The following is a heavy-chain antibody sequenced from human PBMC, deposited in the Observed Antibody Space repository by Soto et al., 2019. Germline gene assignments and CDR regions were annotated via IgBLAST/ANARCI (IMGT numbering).Heavy chain of an antibody. V-gene: IGHV3-15*07. D-gene: IGHD3-22*01. CDR2: IKSKTDGGTT. J-gene: IGHJ5*02. Sequence: EVQLVESGGGLVKPGGSLRLSCAASGFTFSNAWMHWVRQAPGKGLEWVGRIKSKTDGGTTDYAAHVKGRFTISRDDSKNTVYLQMNSLKTEDTAVYYCTTDRPYDYDSSSHDPWGQGTLVTVSS. CDR1: GFTFSNAW. CDR3: TTDRPYDYDSSSHDP.